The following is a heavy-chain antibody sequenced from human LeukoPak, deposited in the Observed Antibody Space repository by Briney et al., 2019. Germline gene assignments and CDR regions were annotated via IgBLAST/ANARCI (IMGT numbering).Heavy chain of an antibody. CDR2: IIPIFGTA. J-gene: IGHJ5*02. V-gene: IGHV1-69*05. CDR1: GGTFSSYA. D-gene: IGHD3-10*01. CDR3: ARDRSSMVRGQRNWFDP. Sequence: SVKVSCKASGGTFSSYAISWVRQAPGQGLEWMGRIIPIFGTANYAQKFQGRVTITTDESTSTAYMELSSLRSEDTAVYYCARDRSSMVRGQRNWFDPWGQGTLVTVSS.